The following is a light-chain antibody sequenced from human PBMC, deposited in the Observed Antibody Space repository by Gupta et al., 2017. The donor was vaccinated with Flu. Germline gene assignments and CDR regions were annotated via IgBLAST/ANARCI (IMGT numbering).Light chain of an antibody. V-gene: IGKV3-20*01. CDR2: GAS. Sequence: EIVLTQSPGSLSLSPGERATLSCRASQTVVGSFLAWYQQQPGQAPRLLIYGASTRAFGIPDRFSGSGSGTDFTLTISRLEAEDFAVYYCQQYGSSPAYTFGQGTKLEI. J-gene: IGKJ2*01. CDR1: QTVVGSF. CDR3: QQYGSSPAYT.